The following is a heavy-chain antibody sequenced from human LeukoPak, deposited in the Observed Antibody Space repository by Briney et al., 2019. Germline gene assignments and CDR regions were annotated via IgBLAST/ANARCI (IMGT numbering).Heavy chain of an antibody. V-gene: IGHV1-18*01. CDR2: ISAYNGNT. CDR1: GYTFTSYG. Sequence: GASVKVSCKASGYTFTSYGISWVRQAPGQGLEWMGWISAYNGNTNYAQKLQGRVTMTTDTSTSTAYMELRSLRSDDTAVYYCATGVPSGLTGYYNFDYWGQGTLVTVSS. D-gene: IGHD3-9*01. J-gene: IGHJ4*02. CDR3: ATGVPSGLTGYYNFDY.